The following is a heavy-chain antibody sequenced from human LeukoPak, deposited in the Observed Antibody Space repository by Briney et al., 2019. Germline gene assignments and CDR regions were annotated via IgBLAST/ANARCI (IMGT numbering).Heavy chain of an antibody. V-gene: IGHV4-38-2*01. CDR1: GYSISSGYY. CDR3: ASSRRYDFWSGYGFGY. D-gene: IGHD3-3*01. Sequence: PSETLSLTCAVSGYSISSGYYWGWIRQPPGKGLEWIGSIYYSGSTYYNPSLKSRVTISVDTSKNQFSLKLSSVTAADTAVYYCASSRRYDFWSGYGFGYWGQGTLVTVSS. CDR2: IYYSGST. J-gene: IGHJ4*02.